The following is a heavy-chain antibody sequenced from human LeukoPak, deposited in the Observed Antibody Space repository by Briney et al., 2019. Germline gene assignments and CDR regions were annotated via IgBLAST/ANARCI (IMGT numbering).Heavy chain of an antibody. D-gene: IGHD3-16*01. V-gene: IGHV6-1*01. CDR3: ARGGTLAEGWFDP. Sequence: SQTLSLTCAISGDSVSSNSAAWNWIRQSPSRGLEWLGRTYYRSKYYNEYAVSVKSLITINPDTYKNQFSLQLNSVTPEDTAVYYCARGGTLAEGWFDPWGQGTLVTVSS. J-gene: IGHJ5*02. CDR2: TYYRSKYYN. CDR1: GDSVSSNSAA.